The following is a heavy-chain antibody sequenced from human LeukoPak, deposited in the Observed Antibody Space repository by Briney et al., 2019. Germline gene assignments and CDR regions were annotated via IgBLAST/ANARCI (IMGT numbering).Heavy chain of an antibody. J-gene: IGHJ4*02. CDR2: IYHSGST. Sequence: SETLSLTCAVSGYSISSGYYWGWIRQPPGKGVEWIGSIYHSGSTYYNPSLKSRVTISVDTSKNQFSLKLSTVTAADTAVYYCARSTQVSGSSIDYWGQGTLVTVSS. D-gene: IGHD3-10*01. V-gene: IGHV4-38-2*01. CDR1: GYSISSGYY. CDR3: ARSTQVSGSSIDY.